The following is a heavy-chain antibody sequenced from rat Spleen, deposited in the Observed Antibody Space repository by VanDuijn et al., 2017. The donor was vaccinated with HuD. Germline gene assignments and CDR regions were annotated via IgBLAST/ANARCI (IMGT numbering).Heavy chain of an antibody. D-gene: IGHD1-6*01. Sequence: EVQLVETGGGLVQPGRSLKLSCVASGFTFSSYWMYWIRQAPGKGLEWVSSINTDGGSTYYPDSVKGRFTISRDNAENTVYLQMNSLRSEDTATYYCAKDQGMYTTDYYYDSYVMDAWGQGASVTVSS. CDR1: GFTFSSYW. J-gene: IGHJ4*01. V-gene: IGHV5-58*01. CDR3: AKDQGMYTTDYYYDSYVMDA. CDR2: INTDGGST.